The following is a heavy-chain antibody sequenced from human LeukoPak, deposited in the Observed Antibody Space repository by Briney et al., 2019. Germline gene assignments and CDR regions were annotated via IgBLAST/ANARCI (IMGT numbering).Heavy chain of an antibody. D-gene: IGHD3-10*01. J-gene: IGHJ5*02. CDR3: ARATYYYGSGYLVFFGSWFDP. V-gene: IGHV4-38-2*02. CDR1: GGSISSYY. Sequence: PSETLSLTCTVSGGSISSYYWGWIRQPPGKGLEWIGSIYHSGSTYYNPSLKSRVTISVDTSKNQFSLKLSSVTAADTAVYYCARATYYYGSGYLVFFGSWFDPWGQGTLVTVSS. CDR2: IYHSGST.